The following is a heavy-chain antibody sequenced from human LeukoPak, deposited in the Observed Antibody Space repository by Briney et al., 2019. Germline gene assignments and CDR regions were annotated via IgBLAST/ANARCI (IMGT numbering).Heavy chain of an antibody. D-gene: IGHD4-11*01. CDR2: IKEDGSVK. Sequence: GGSLRLSCAASGFTFSSFWMIWVRQTPGKGLEWVANIKEDGSVKNYVDSVKGRFAISRDNAKNSLFLQMNSLRAEDTAVYYCARERYGNYNWGQGTLVTVSS. V-gene: IGHV3-7*03. CDR3: ARERYGNYN. CDR1: GFTFSSFW. J-gene: IGHJ4*02.